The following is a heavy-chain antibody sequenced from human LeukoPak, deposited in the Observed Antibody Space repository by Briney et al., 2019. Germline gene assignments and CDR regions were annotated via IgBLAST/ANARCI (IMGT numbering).Heavy chain of an antibody. V-gene: IGHV1-18*01. CDR1: GYTFTSYG. Sequence: ASVKVSCKASGYTFTSYGISWVRQAPGQGLEWMGWISAYNGNTNYAQNLQGRVTMTTDTSTSTAYMELRSLRSDDTAVYYCARVPVVVLPTAYCFDYWGQGTLVTVSS. D-gene: IGHD2-2*01. CDR3: ARVPVVVLPTAYCFDY. CDR2: ISAYNGNT. J-gene: IGHJ4*02.